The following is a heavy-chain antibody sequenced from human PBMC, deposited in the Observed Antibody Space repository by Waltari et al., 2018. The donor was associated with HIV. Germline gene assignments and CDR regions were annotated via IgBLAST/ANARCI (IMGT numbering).Heavy chain of an antibody. D-gene: IGHD4-17*01. CDR1: GGSFSGYY. Sequence: QVQLQQWGAGLLKPSETLSLTCAVYGGSFSGYYWTWIRQPPGKGLQWIAEVYHSGAANYNPSLKSRVTISVDTSKNQFSLKRRSVTAADTAVYYCARLRWDASFYYGLDVWGQGTTVTVSS. CDR2: VYHSGAA. J-gene: IGHJ6*02. V-gene: IGHV4-34*02. CDR3: ARLRWDASFYYGLDV.